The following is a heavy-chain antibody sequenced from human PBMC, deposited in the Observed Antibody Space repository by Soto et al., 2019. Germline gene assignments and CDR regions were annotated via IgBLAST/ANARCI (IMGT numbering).Heavy chain of an antibody. CDR1: GFTFSTYD. Sequence: GGSLRLSCAASGFTFSTYDMNWVRQAPGKGLEWVSSISGSSSYIYYADSVRGRFTISRDNAKDSLFLQMSSLRAEDTAAYYCARPYSVADNWYFDLWGRGTLFTVSS. CDR2: ISGSSSYI. J-gene: IGHJ2*01. D-gene: IGHD6-19*01. CDR3: ARPYSVADNWYFDL. V-gene: IGHV3-21*01.